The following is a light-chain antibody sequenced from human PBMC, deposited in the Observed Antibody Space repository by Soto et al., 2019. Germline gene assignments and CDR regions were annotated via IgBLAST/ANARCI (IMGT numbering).Light chain of an antibody. CDR3: KSYASSLSGVV. Sequence: QPVLTQPPSVSGAPGQRVTISCTGSSSNIGAGYDVHWYQQLPGTAPKLLIYGNSNRPSGVPDRFSGSKSGTSASRALTGLLAEDEADYYCKSYASSLSGVVFGGGTKLTVL. CDR2: GNS. CDR1: SSNIGAGYD. V-gene: IGLV1-40*01. J-gene: IGLJ2*01.